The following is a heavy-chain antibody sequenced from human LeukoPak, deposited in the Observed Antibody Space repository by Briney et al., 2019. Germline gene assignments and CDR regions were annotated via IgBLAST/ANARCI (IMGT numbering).Heavy chain of an antibody. D-gene: IGHD6-13*01. CDR2: ISWNSGSI. V-gene: IGHV3-9*01. CDR3: AKGLAAAGTGDDY. CDR1: GFTFDDYA. Sequence: GRSLRLSCAASGFTFDDYAMHWVRQAPGKGLEWVSGISWNSGSIGYADSVKGRFTISRDNAKNSLYLQMNSLRAEDAALYYCAKGLAAAGTGDDYWGQGTLVTVSS. J-gene: IGHJ4*02.